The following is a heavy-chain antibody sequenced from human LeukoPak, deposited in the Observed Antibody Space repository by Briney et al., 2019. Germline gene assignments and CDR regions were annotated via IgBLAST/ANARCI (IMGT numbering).Heavy chain of an antibody. Sequence: GGSLRLSCAASGFTFSIYSMNWVRQAPGKGREWVSSISIMNSYIYYADSVEGRFTLSRNNGENSRYLQMNTQRAENTTVYHCARDLTVGLTTDYFDYWGQGTLVTVSS. CDR2: ISIMNSYI. CDR3: ARDLTVGLTTDYFDY. V-gene: IGHV3-21*01. D-gene: IGHD1-26*01. J-gene: IGHJ4*02. CDR1: GFTFSIYS.